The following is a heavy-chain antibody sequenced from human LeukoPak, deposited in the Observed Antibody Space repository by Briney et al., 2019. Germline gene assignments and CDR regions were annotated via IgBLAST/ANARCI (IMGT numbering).Heavy chain of an antibody. Sequence: SETLSLTCTVSGGSISSYYWSWIRQPPGKGLEWIGYIYYNGSTNYNPSLKSRVTISVDTSKKQFSLKLSSVTAADTAVYYCARTDSYYYGSGSYYPTYGMDVWGQGTTVTVSS. V-gene: IGHV4-59*08. J-gene: IGHJ6*02. CDR2: IYYNGST. CDR1: GGSISSYY. CDR3: ARTDSYYYGSGSYYPTYGMDV. D-gene: IGHD3-10*01.